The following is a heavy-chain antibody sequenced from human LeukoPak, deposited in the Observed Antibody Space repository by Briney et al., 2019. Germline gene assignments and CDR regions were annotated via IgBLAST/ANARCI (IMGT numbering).Heavy chain of an antibody. CDR1: GFTVSSNY. V-gene: IGHV3-53*01. CDR2: IYSGGST. Sequence: GGSLRLSCAASGFTVSSNYMSWVRQAPGKGLEWVSVIYSGGSTYYADSVKGRFTLSRDNSKNTLYLQMNSLRAKDTAVYYCARGWLRTYGGNPDAFDIWGQGTVVTVSS. J-gene: IGHJ3*02. D-gene: IGHD4-23*01. CDR3: ARGWLRTYGGNPDAFDI.